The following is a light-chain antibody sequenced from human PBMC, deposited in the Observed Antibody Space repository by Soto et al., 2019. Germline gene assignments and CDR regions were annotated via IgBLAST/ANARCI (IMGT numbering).Light chain of an antibody. CDR1: QSISSR. V-gene: IGKV1-5*01. CDR2: DVS. CDR3: QHYNTFWT. Sequence: DIQMTQSPSTLSASVGDRVTITCRASQSISSRLAWYQQKPGKAPKLLIYDVSNLESGVPSRFSGSGSGTEFTLTISSLQPDDLATYHCQHYNTFWTLGLGPKVDIK. J-gene: IGKJ1*01.